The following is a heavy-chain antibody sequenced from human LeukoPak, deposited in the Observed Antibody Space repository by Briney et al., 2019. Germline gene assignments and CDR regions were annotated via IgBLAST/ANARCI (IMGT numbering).Heavy chain of an antibody. CDR3: AATYYDFWSGYYYMDV. D-gene: IGHD3-3*01. V-gene: IGHV4-38-2*01. CDR2: INHSGST. CDR1: GYSISSGYY. Sequence: SETLALTCAVSGYSISSGYYWGGIRQPPGKGLEWIGEINHSGSTNYNPSLKSRVTISVDTSKNQFSLKLSSVTAADTAVYYCAATYYDFWSGYYYMDVWGKGTTVTVSS. J-gene: IGHJ6*03.